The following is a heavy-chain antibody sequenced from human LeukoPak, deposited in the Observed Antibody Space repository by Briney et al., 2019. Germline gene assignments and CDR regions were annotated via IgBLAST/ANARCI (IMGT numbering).Heavy chain of an antibody. Sequence: GGSLRLSCAASGFTFSSYWMHWVRQAPGKGLVWVSRINTAGTSTSYADSVKGRFTISRDNAKNTLYLQMNSLRAEDTAVYYCAGEWGLSKYYDSSGYSDYWGQGTLVTVSS. V-gene: IGHV3-74*01. D-gene: IGHD3-22*01. CDR2: INTAGTST. J-gene: IGHJ4*02. CDR3: AGEWGLSKYYDSSGYSDY. CDR1: GFTFSSYW.